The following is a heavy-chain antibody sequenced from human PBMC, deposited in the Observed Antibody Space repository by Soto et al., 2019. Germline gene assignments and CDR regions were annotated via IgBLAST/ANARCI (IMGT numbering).Heavy chain of an antibody. CDR1: GFTFSDFA. CDR3: AKMAGIDPWAYSLDY. J-gene: IGHJ4*02. V-gene: IGHV3-23*01. Sequence: EVQVLESGGGLVQPGGSLRLSCAATGFTFSDFAMSWVRQAPGKGLEWVSRIYGGGNGPHYADSVKGRVTISRDNSKNTLYLQMNSLRAEDTAVYYCAKMAGIDPWAYSLDYWGQGTLVTVSS. D-gene: IGHD3-10*01. CDR2: IYGGGNGP.